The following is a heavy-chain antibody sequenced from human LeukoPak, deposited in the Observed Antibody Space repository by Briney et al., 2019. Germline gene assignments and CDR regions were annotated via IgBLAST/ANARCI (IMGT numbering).Heavy chain of an antibody. V-gene: IGHV3-7*03. Sequence: GRSLRLSCAASGFTFGNYWMSWVRQAPGKGLERVANIKQAGSEKNYVDSVKGRFTISRDNAKNSLYLQMNSLRAEDTAVYSCVASSVVAPYFWGQGTLVTVSS. CDR1: GFTFGNYW. D-gene: IGHD2-21*01. CDR3: VASSVVAPYF. CDR2: IKQAGSEK. J-gene: IGHJ4*02.